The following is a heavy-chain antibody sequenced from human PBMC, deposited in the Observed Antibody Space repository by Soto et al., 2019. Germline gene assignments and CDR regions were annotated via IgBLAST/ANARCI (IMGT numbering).Heavy chain of an antibody. J-gene: IGHJ5*02. CDR1: GGSFSGYY. D-gene: IGHD6-6*01. Sequence: SETLSLTCAVYGGSFSGYYWSWIRQPPGKGLEWIGEINHSGSTNYNPSLKSRVTISVDTSKNQFSLKLSSVTAADTAVYYCARGRGIAARRNWFDPWGQGTLVTVSS. V-gene: IGHV4-34*01. CDR3: ARGRGIAARRNWFDP. CDR2: INHSGST.